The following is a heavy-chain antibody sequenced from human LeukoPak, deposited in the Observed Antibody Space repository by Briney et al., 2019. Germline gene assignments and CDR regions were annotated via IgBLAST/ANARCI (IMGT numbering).Heavy chain of an antibody. CDR2: IYSGGNT. CDR3: ARDPRILERLSHFDY. Sequence: GGSLRLSCVASGFTVSSNYMSWVRQAPGRGLEWVSIIYSGGNTYYADSVKGRFTISRDNAKNSLYLQMNSLRAEDTAVYYCARDPRILERLSHFDYWGQGTLVTVSS. V-gene: IGHV3-53*01. CDR1: GFTVSSNY. J-gene: IGHJ4*02. D-gene: IGHD3-3*01.